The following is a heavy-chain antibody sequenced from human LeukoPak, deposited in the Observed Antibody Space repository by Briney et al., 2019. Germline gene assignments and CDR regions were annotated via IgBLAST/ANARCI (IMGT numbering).Heavy chain of an antibody. D-gene: IGHD3-3*01. CDR3: ARPPKHYDRRGYYYYYMDV. J-gene: IGHJ6*03. CDR1: GASVSNYY. V-gene: IGHV4-4*09. Sequence: SETLSLTCSVSGASVSNYYWSWIRQPPGKGLEWIGYIFSSGNTNYSPSLKSRVTISLDASTNQFSLKLSSVTAADTAVYYCARPPKHYDRRGYYYYYMDVQGKGTTVTVSS. CDR2: IFSSGNT.